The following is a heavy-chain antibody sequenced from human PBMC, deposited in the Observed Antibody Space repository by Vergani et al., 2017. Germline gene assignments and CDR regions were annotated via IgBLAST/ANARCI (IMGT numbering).Heavy chain of an antibody. CDR1: GFIFSSHG. V-gene: IGHV3-7*03. J-gene: IGHJ6*02. CDR3: ARKHISNYYDSSGYYYMGYYYGMDV. Sequence: VQLVEWGGGVVQPGGSLRLSCTASGFIFSSHGMHWVRQAPGKGLEWVAHISPDGSATSYVDSVKGRFTISRDNSKNSLYLQMNSLRAEDTAVYYCARKHISNYYDSSGYYYMGYYYGMDVWGQGTTVTVSS. CDR2: ISPDGSAT. D-gene: IGHD3-22*01.